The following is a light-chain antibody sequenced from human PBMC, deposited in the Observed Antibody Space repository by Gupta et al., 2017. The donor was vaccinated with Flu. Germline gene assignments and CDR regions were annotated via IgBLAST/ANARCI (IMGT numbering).Light chain of an antibody. CDR3: QQYYSTSYS. Sequence: VMTQSPDSLAVSLGERATINCKSSQSVLYSSNNKNYLAWYQQKPGQPPKLLIYWASTRESGVPDRFSGSGSGTDFTLTISSLQAEDVAVYYCQQYYSTSYSFGQGTKLEIK. J-gene: IGKJ2*03. CDR2: WAS. V-gene: IGKV4-1*01. CDR1: QSVLYSSNNKNY.